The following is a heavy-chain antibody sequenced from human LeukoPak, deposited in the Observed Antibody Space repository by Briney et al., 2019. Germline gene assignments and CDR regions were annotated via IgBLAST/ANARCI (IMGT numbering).Heavy chain of an antibody. V-gene: IGHV4-38-2*02. CDR1: GYSISSGYY. D-gene: IGHD3-10*01. CDR2: IYYSGST. J-gene: IGHJ4*02. CDR3: ASGTYYYGSGEGY. Sequence: RSSETLSLTCTVSGYSISSGYYWGWIRQPPGKGLEWIGSIYYSGSTYYNPSLKSRVTISVDTSKNQFSLKLSSVTAADTAVYYCASGTYYYGSGEGYWGQGTLVTVSS.